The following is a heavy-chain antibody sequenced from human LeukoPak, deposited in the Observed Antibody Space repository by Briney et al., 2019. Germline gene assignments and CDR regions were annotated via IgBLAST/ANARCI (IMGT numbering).Heavy chain of an antibody. CDR3: AREMGRTLDH. J-gene: IGHJ4*02. V-gene: IGHV6-1*01. D-gene: IGHD3-10*01. CDR1: GDNVSSDSAT. CDR2: TYYRSTWYN. Sequence: SQTLSLTCAISGDNVSSDSATWNWIRQSPSRGLEWLGRTYYRSTWYNDYAVSVKSRITINPDTSKNQLSLQLNSVTPEDTAVYYCAREMGRTLDHWGQGTLVTVSS.